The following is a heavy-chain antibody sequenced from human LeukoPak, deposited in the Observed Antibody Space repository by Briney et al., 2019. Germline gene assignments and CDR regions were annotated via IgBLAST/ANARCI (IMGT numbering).Heavy chain of an antibody. V-gene: IGHV4-39*07. J-gene: IGHJ4*02. CDR3: ARDLPPDSYYYDSSGYYSYFDY. CDR2: IYYSGST. CDR1: GGSISSSSYY. Sequence: SETLSLTCTVSGGSISSSSYYWGWIRQPPGKGLEWIGSIYYSGSTYYNPSLKSRVTISVDTSKNQFSLKLSSVTAADTAVYYCARDLPPDSYYYDSSGYYSYFDYWGQGTLVTVSS. D-gene: IGHD3-22*01.